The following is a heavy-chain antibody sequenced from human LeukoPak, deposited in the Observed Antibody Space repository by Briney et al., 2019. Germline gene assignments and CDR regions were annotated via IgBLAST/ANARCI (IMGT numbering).Heavy chain of an antibody. V-gene: IGHV3-21*01. CDR1: GFTFSTYS. CDR2: ISSSSSYI. Sequence: GGSLRLSCAASGFTFSTYSMNWVRQAPGKGLEWVSSISSSSSYIYYADSVKGRFTISRDNSKNTLYLQMNSLRAEDTAVYYCAKESGGRYSYGFGVAGFDYWGQGTLVTVSS. CDR3: AKESGGRYSYGFGVAGFDY. J-gene: IGHJ4*02. D-gene: IGHD5-18*01.